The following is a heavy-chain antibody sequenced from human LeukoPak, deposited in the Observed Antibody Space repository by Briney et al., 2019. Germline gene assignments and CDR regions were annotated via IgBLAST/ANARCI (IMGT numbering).Heavy chain of an antibody. CDR2: IYYSGST. Sequence: SETLSLTCTVSGGSISSSYWSWIRQPPGKGLEWIGYIYYSGSTNYNPSLKSRVTISIDTSKNQFSLKLSSVTAADTAVYYCARGAKSGSYGYYFDYWGQGTLVTVSS. J-gene: IGHJ4*02. CDR3: ARGAKSGSYGYYFDY. V-gene: IGHV4-59*08. D-gene: IGHD1-26*01. CDR1: GGSISSSY.